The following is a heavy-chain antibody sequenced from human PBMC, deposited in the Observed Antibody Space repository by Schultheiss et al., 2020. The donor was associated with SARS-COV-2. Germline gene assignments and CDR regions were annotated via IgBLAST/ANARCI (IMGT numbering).Heavy chain of an antibody. D-gene: IGHD5-12*01. V-gene: IGHV4-61*02. CDR2: IYTSGST. J-gene: IGHJ4*02. Sequence: LRLSCTVSGGSISSGSYYWSWIRQPAGKGLEWIGRIYTSGSTNYNPSLKSRVTISVDTSKNQFSLKLSSVTAADTAVYYCAKVGYSHGRDWGQGTLVTVSS. CDR3: AKVGYSHGRD. CDR1: GGSISSGSYY.